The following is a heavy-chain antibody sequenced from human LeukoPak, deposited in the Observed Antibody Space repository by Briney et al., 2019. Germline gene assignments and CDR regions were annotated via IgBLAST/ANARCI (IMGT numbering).Heavy chain of an antibody. CDR2: INQAGSQY. CDR3: ARYEMDV. CDR1: GFNFKDTW. J-gene: IGHJ6*02. V-gene: IGHV3-7*01. Sequence: GGSLRLSCVASGFNFKDTWMIWVRQAPGKGLEWVANINQAGSQYYCVDSVKGRFTISRDNAKNSLYLEMNSLRVEDTAVYYCARYEMDVWGQGTTVTVSS. D-gene: IGHD3-3*01.